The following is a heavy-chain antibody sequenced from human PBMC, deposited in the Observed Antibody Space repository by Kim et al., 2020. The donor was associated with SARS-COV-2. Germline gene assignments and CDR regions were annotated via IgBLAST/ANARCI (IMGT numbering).Heavy chain of an antibody. V-gene: IGHV3-7*05. J-gene: IGHJ5*02. CDR3: RRGDYGS. D-gene: IGHD4-17*01. Sequence: GGSLRLSCVGSGLTFTNFWLSWVRQAPGRGLEGVANIEENGGERFYADAVKGRFIISRDNARNAVYLQMNYLRADDTAVYYCRRGDYGSWGQWTLGTVS. CDR2: IEENGGER. CDR1: GLTFTNFW.